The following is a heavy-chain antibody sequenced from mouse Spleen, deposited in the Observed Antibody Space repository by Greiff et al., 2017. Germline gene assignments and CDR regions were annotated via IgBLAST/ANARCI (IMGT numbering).Heavy chain of an antibody. J-gene: IGHJ2*01. Sequence: QVQLQQSGAELVKPGASVKLSCKTSGYTFTSYWIQWVKQRPGQGLGWIGEIFPGTGTTYYNEKFKGKATLTIDTSSSTAYMQLSSLTSEDSAVYFCARGWATNYWGQGSTLTVSS. D-gene: IGHD3-1*01. CDR1: GYTFTSYW. CDR2: IFPGTGTT. V-gene: IGHV1S132*01. CDR3: ARGWATNY.